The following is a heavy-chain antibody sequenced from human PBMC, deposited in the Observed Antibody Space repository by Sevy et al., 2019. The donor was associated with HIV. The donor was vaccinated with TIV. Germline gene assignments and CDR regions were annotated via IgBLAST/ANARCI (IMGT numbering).Heavy chain of an antibody. CDR1: GYTFNNYG. CDR2: ISVYGET. Sequence: ASVKVSCKTSGYTFNNYGISWVREAPGQGLEWMGWISVYGETNYAQKVQDRLTVTTDTSTATAYIELRSLRSDDTAVYYCARGMYFDFGAYWGQGTLVTVSS. D-gene: IGHD3-10*01. CDR3: ARGMYFDFGAY. V-gene: IGHV1-18*01. J-gene: IGHJ4*02.